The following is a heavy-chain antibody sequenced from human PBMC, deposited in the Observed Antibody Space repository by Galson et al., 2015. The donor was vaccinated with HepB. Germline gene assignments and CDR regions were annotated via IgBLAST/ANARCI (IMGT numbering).Heavy chain of an antibody. J-gene: IGHJ5*01. CDR2: IRIAGNT. V-gene: IGHV3-13*01. Sequence: SLRLSCAVSGFTVSGYDMHWVRQVTGKGLEWVSGIRIAGNTFYPGSVKGRFIISRENAKNSLYLQMNSLRAGDTAIYYCVKGRHTNGPTGTWFDSWGQGTLVTVSS. CDR3: VKGRHTNGPTGTWFDS. D-gene: IGHD1-1*01. CDR1: GFTVSGYD.